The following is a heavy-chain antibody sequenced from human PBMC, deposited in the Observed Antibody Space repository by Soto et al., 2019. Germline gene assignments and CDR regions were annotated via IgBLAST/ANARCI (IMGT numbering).Heavy chain of an antibody. CDR1: GGTFSSYA. D-gene: IGHD3-10*01. CDR2: IIPIFGTA. CDR3: ARDRNKGFTMVRGVITYYYYYGMDV. Sequence: GDSVKVSCKASGGTFSSYAISWVRQAPGQGLEWMGGIIPIFGTANYAQKFQGRVTITADESTSTAYMELSSLRSEDTAVYYCARDRNKGFTMVRGVITYYYYYGMDVWGQGTTVTVSS. V-gene: IGHV1-69*13. J-gene: IGHJ6*02.